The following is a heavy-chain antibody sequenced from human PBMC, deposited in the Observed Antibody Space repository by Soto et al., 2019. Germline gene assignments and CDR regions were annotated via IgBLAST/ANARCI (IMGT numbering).Heavy chain of an antibody. CDR1: GCSFNGCV. D-gene: IGHD2-15*01. V-gene: IGHV3-33*01. CDR3: SRDVVVGAKALNY. Sequence: EGSLRLSGVASGCSFNGCVMHSVSQAPGKRLEWGGEIWYEGSEKHYLDSVKGRFTSSRDNAKNSLYLQMNNLRVEDTAVYFCSRDVVVGAKALNYWGQGALVTVSS. J-gene: IGHJ4*02. CDR2: IWYEGSEK.